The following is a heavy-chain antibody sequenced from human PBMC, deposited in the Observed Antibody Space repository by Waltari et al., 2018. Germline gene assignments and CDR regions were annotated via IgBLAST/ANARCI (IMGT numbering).Heavy chain of an antibody. CDR1: GGSISSGSYY. V-gene: IGHV4-61*02. CDR3: ARDRGRGGRQLVDY. Sequence: QVQLQESGPGLVKPSQTLSLTCTVSGGSISSGSYYWSWIRPPAGKGLEWIGRIYTSGSTNYNPSLKSRATISVDTSKNQFSLKLSSVTAADTAVYYCARDRGRGGRQLVDYWGQGTLVTVSS. D-gene: IGHD6-6*01. J-gene: IGHJ4*02. CDR2: IYTSGST.